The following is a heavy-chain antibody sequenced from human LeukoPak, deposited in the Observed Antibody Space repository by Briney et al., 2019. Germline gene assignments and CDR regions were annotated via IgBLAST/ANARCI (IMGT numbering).Heavy chain of an antibody. V-gene: IGHV3-33*06. CDR2: IWYDRSIK. J-gene: IGHJ4*02. D-gene: IGHD3-22*01. CDR3: AKSRGYYYEKSGPADY. CDR1: GFSFSSYG. Sequence: GGSLRLSCAASGFSFSSYGMHWVRQAPGKGLEWVAIIWYDRSIKYYGDSVKGRFTISRDNSKNTLYLQMNSLSAEDTAVYYCAKSRGYYYEKSGPADYWGQGTLVTVSS.